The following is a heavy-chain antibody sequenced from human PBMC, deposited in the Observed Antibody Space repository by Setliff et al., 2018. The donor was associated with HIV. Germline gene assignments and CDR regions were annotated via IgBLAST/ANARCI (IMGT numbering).Heavy chain of an antibody. D-gene: IGHD2-2*01. CDR3: GTAMYYYYGLDV. J-gene: IGHJ6*02. Sequence: SETLSLTCTVSGGSLNTGTYYWSWIRQPAGKGLEWIGHIYITEDTDYNPSLKSRVTISVDTSKNQFSLKLSSVTAADAAVYYCGTAMYYYYGLDVWGQGIRVTVSS. CDR1: GGSLNTGTYY. V-gene: IGHV4-61*09. CDR2: IYITEDT.